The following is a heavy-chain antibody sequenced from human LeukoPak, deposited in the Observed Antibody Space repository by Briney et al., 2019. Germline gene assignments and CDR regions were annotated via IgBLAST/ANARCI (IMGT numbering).Heavy chain of an antibody. D-gene: IGHD1-20*01. Sequence: SETLSLTCSVSGGLISSSGNFYWGWIRQVPGKGLEWIGSVYYTGYSYDNPSLKSRVTVSVDTSKNQFSLKLNSVTAADTAIYYCARQGAITARRTHYYAMDVWGPGTTVTVPS. J-gene: IGHJ6*02. CDR2: VYYTGYS. CDR1: GGLISSSGNFY. CDR3: ARQGAITARRTHYYAMDV. V-gene: IGHV4-39*01.